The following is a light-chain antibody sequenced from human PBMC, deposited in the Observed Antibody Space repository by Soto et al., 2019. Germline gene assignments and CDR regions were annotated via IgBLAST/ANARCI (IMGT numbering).Light chain of an antibody. V-gene: IGLV2-11*01. CDR2: DVS. CDR1: RSDVGGYNY. CDR3: CSYAGSYTDV. Sequence: QSVLTQPRSVSGSPGQSVTISCTGPRSDVGGYNYVSWYQQHPGKAPKLMIYDVSKRPSGVPDRFSGSKSGNTASLTISGLQAEDEADYYCCSYAGSYTDVFGTGTKLTVL. J-gene: IGLJ1*01.